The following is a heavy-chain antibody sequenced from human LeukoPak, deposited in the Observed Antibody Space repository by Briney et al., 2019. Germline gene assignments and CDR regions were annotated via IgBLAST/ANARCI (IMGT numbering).Heavy chain of an antibody. CDR2: LFSDGTT. CDR1: GFTVSSNY. Sequence: GGSLRLSCVASGFTVSSNYMSWVRQAPGKGLEWVSVLFSDGTTYYADSVKGRFTISRDNSKNTLYLQMNSLRADDTAVYYCAKVPVEMATSRDPFDIWGQGTMVTVSS. D-gene: IGHD5-24*01. V-gene: IGHV3-66*01. J-gene: IGHJ3*02. CDR3: AKVPVEMATSRDPFDI.